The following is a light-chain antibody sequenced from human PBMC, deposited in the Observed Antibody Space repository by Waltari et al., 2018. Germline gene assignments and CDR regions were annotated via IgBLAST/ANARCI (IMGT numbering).Light chain of an antibody. CDR2: DAS. V-gene: IGKV1-33*01. CDR1: HNIDDH. CDR3: QQYENLPLT. Sequence: DIQMTQFPSSLSASVGDRVTITCQASHNIDDHLNWFQQKPGKAPKLLIYDASVLEAGVPSSFSGGGSGTHFTFTITNLQPDDFGTYYCQQYENLPLTFGGGTKVDI. J-gene: IGKJ4*01.